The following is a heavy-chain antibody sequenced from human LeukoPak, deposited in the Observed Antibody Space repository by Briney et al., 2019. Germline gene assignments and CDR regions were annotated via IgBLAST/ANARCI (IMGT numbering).Heavy chain of an antibody. V-gene: IGHV3-23*01. D-gene: IGHD3-10*01. Sequence: SGGSLRLSCAASGFTFSVHGINWVRQAPGKGLEWVSAISPGGETPYYADSVKGRFTISRDNSKNTLYLQMNSLRAEDTALYYCTKAPPGKFDPWGQGTLVTVSS. CDR2: ISPGGETP. CDR1: GFTFSVHG. J-gene: IGHJ5*02. CDR3: TKAPPGKFDP.